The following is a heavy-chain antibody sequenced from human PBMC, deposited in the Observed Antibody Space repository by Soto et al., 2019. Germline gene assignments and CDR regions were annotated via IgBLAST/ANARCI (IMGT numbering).Heavy chain of an antibody. V-gene: IGHV4-31*03. CDR1: GGSISSGGYY. J-gene: IGHJ5*02. CDR3: ARVVVAATHPGGWFDP. D-gene: IGHD2-15*01. CDR2: IYYSGST. Sequence: SETLSLTCTVSGGSISSGGYYWSWIRQHPGKGLEWIGYIYYSGSTYYNPSLKSRVTISVDTSKNQFSLKLSSVTAADTAVYYCARVVVAATHPGGWFDPWGQGTLVTVSS.